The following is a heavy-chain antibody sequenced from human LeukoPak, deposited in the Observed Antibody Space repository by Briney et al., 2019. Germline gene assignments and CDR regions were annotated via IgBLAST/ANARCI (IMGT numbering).Heavy chain of an antibody. Sequence: GRSLRLSCAASGFSFADYGMHWVRQAPGKGLEWVSAISGSGGSTYYADSVKGRFTISRDNSKNTLYLQMNSLRAEDTAVYYCAKVRDTSSSWYSGMDVWGQGTTVTVSS. CDR3: AKVRDTSSSWYSGMDV. CDR1: GFSFADYG. CDR2: ISGSGGST. V-gene: IGHV3-23*01. J-gene: IGHJ6*02. D-gene: IGHD6-13*01.